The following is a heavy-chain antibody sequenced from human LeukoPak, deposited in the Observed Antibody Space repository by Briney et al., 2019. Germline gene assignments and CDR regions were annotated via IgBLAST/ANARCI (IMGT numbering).Heavy chain of an antibody. CDR3: ASTFYDSGVLPDC. D-gene: IGHD3-10*01. Sequence: SETLSLTCTVSGGSISSSTYYWGWLRQPPGKGLDWIGSIYYSGSTYYNPSLKSRVTISVDTSKNQFSLKLSSVTAADTAVYYCASTFYDSGVLPDCWGQGTLVTVSS. V-gene: IGHV4-39*01. J-gene: IGHJ4*02. CDR1: GGSISSSTYY. CDR2: IYYSGST.